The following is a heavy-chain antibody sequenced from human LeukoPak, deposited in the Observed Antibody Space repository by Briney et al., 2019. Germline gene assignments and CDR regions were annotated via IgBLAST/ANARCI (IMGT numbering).Heavy chain of an antibody. CDR3: ARQRGSYDAFDI. CDR2: IYYSGST. CDR1: GGSISSSSYY. D-gene: IGHD1-26*01. Sequence: KPSETLSLTCTVSGGSISSSSYYWGWIRQPPGKGLEWIGSIYYSGSTYYNPSLKSRVTISVDTSKNQFSLKLSSVTAADTAVYYCARQRGSYDAFDIWGQGTMVTVSS. J-gene: IGHJ3*02. V-gene: IGHV4-39*01.